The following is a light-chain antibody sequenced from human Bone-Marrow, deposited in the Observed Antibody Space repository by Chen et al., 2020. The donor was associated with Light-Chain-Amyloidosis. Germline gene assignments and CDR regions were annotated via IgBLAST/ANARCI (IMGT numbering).Light chain of an antibody. CDR3: QQNFGSPWT. CDR2: AAS. CDR1: QTINTY. J-gene: IGKJ1*01. V-gene: IGKV1-39*01. Sequence: DIHMTQSPSSLSASVGDKVTITCRASQTINTYLNWYQHKPGKAPDLLIFAASTLQSGVPSRFSGSGSGTAFTLTIRSLQPEDFATYYCQQNFGSPWTFGQGTKVEIK.